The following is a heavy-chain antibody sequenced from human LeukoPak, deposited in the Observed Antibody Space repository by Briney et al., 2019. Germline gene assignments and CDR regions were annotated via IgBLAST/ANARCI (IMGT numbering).Heavy chain of an antibody. CDR2: ISYDGSNK. Sequence: GGSLRLSCAASGFTFSSYGMHWVRQAPGKGLEWVAVISYDGSNKYYADSVKGRFTISRDNSKNTLYLQMNSLRAEDTAVYYCAKAPPYCSSTSCYSFDYWGQGTLVTVSS. CDR3: AKAPPYCSSTSCYSFDY. V-gene: IGHV3-30*18. J-gene: IGHJ4*02. CDR1: GFTFSSYG. D-gene: IGHD2-2*01.